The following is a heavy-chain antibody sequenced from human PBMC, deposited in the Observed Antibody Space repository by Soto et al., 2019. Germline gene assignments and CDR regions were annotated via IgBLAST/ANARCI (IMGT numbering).Heavy chain of an antibody. CDR2: VNSDESTT. CDR3: VCFECGRTAVVTAMEANGY. CDR1: GFTFSSYW. J-gene: IGHJ4*02. Sequence: GGSLRLSCAASGFTFSSYWMHWVRQGPGKGLVWVSRVNSDESTTSYADPVKGRFTISRDNAKNTLYLQMSSLRVEDTALYYCVCFECGRTAVVTAMEANGYWGQGTLVTSPQ. D-gene: IGHD2-21*02. V-gene: IGHV3-74*01.